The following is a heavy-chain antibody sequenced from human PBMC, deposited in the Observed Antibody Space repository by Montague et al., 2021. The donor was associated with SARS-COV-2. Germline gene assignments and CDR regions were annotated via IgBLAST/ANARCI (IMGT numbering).Heavy chain of an antibody. CDR3: ARGNSHYYGSGSYYAHYYGMDV. J-gene: IGHJ6*02. V-gene: IGHV4-34*01. CDR1: GWSIRRSY. Sequence: SETLSLTCSVSGWSIRRSYWTWIRQAPAKGLEWMGEIIHSGSANYNPSLKSRVTISVDTSKNQFSLKLSSVTAADTAVYYCARGNSHYYGSGSYYAHYYGMDVWGQGTTVTVSS. CDR2: IIHSGSA. D-gene: IGHD3-10*01.